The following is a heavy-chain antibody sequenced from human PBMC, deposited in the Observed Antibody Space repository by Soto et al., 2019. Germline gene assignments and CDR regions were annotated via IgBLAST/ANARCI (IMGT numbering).Heavy chain of an antibody. CDR1: GFTFSDYY. J-gene: IGHJ6*02. CDR3: ANDAAGMDV. V-gene: IGHV3-11*01. Sequence: QLEESGGGLVKPEGSLRLSCAASGFTFSDYYMSWIRQAPGKGLEWVAYISSSGSIIKYGDSMKGRFTISRDNSKNPPYSHMNSPRVKDTGVYYGANDAAGMDVWCQGTSVIV. D-gene: IGHD1-1*01. CDR2: ISSSGSII.